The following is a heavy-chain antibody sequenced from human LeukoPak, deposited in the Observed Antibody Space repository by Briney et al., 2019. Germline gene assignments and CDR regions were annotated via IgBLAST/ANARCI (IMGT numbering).Heavy chain of an antibody. CDR2: ISGSGGST. CDR3: AKAGYSGYDYFDY. D-gene: IGHD5-12*01. CDR1: GFTFSSYA. Sequence: GGSLRLSCAASGFTFSSYAMSWVRQAPGKGLECVSAISGSGGSTYYADSVKGRFTISRDNSKNTLYLQMNSLRAEDRAVYYCAKAGYSGYDYFDYWGQGTLVTVSS. J-gene: IGHJ4*02. V-gene: IGHV3-23*01.